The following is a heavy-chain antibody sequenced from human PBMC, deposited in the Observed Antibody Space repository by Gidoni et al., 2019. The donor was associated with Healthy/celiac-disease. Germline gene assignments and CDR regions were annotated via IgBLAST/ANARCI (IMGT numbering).Heavy chain of an antibody. V-gene: IGHV3-48*03. D-gene: IGHD4-4*01. J-gene: IGHJ2*01. CDR3: ARGGGSVTKVKNEDWYFDL. CDR2: ISSSGSTI. Sequence: EVQLVESGGGWVQPGGSLRLTWAASGFTVRSYERNWVRQAPGKGLEWVSYISSSGSTIYYADSVKGRFTISRDNAKHSLYLQMNSLRAEDTAVYYCARGGGSVTKVKNEDWYFDLWGRGTLVTVSS. CDR1: GFTVRSYE.